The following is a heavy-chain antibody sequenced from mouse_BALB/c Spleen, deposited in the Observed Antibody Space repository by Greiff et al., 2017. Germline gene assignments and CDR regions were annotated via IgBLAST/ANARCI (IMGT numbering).Heavy chain of an antibody. V-gene: IGHV1-69*02. CDR1: GYTFTSYW. CDR2: IDPSDSYT. J-gene: IGHJ3*01. Sequence: QVHVKQPGAELVKPRASVKLSCKASGYTFTSYWMHWVKQRPGQGLEWIGEIDPSDSYTNYNQKFKGKATLTVDKSSSTAYMQLSSLTSEDSAVYYCARESGRYGAWFAYWGQGTLVTVSA. D-gene: IGHD2-14*01. CDR3: ARESGRYGAWFAY.